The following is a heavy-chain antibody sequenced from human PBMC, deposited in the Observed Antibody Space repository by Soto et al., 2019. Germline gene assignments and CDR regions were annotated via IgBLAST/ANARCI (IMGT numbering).Heavy chain of an antibody. J-gene: IGHJ4*02. CDR2: ISSSSSYI. CDR1: GFTFSSYS. V-gene: IGHV3-21*01. D-gene: IGHD2-2*01. CDR3: AKEKYQLLSYFDY. Sequence: PGGSLRLSCAASGFTFSSYSMNWVRQAPGKGLEWVSSISSSSSYIYYADSVKGRFTISRDNAKNSLYLQMNSLRAEDTAVYYCAKEKYQLLSYFDYWGQGTLVTVSS.